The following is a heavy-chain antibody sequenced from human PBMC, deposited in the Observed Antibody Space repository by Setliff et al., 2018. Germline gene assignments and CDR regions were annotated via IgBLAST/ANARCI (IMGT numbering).Heavy chain of an antibody. CDR3: ACIDWGETFYNMDV. CDR1: EINFSNAW. Sequence: KPGGSLRLSCAASEINFSNAWMTWVRQTPGKGLEWVGRIKNIADGQTTDYAAPVKGRFTISRDNAKNALYLQMNSLRGEDTAVYFCACIDWGETFYNMDVWGKGTTVTVSS. V-gene: IGHV3-15*05. D-gene: IGHD7-27*01. CDR2: IKNIADGQTT. J-gene: IGHJ6*03.